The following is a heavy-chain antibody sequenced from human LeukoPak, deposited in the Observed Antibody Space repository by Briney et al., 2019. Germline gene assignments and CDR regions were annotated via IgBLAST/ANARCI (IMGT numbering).Heavy chain of an antibody. J-gene: IGHJ4*02. CDR3: VRVGSGGPMTSVTTTPPDS. CDR1: GFTFSNYA. V-gene: IGHV3-23*01. CDR2: ISGNGGST. Sequence: QTGGSLRLSCAASGFTFSNYAMNWVRQAPGKGLEWVSGISGNGGSTYYADAVKGRFTISRDNSKNTLYLQMNSLRAEDTAVYYCVRVGSGGPMTSVTTTPPDSWGQGTLVTVSS. D-gene: IGHD4-17*01.